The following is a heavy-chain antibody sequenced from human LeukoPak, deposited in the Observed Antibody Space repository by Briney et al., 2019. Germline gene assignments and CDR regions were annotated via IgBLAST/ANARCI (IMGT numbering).Heavy chain of an antibody. J-gene: IGHJ4*02. D-gene: IGHD3-22*01. CDR3: ARDGYYYDSSGTFDY. Sequence: GGSLRLSCAASGFTFSSYSMNWVRQAPGKGLEWVSYISSSSTIYYADSVKGRFTISRDNAKNSLHLQMNSLRAEDTAVYYCARDGYYYDSSGTFDYWGQGTLVTVSS. CDR1: GFTFSSYS. V-gene: IGHV3-48*01. CDR2: ISSSSTI.